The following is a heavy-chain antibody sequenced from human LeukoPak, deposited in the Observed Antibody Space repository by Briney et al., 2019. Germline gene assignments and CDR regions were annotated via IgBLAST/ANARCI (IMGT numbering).Heavy chain of an antibody. CDR3: AGYDSSGYYPDYYYSMDV. Sequence: GRSLRLSCAASGFTFSSYGMHWVRQAPGKGLEWVAVIWYDGSNKYYADSVKGRFTISRDNSKNTLYLQMNSLRAEDTAVYYCAGYDSSGYYPDYYYSMDVWGQGTTVTVSS. CDR2: IWYDGSNK. J-gene: IGHJ6*02. V-gene: IGHV3-33*01. CDR1: GFTFSSYG. D-gene: IGHD3-22*01.